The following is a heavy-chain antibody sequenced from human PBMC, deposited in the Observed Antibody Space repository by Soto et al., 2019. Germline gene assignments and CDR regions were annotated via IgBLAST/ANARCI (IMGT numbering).Heavy chain of an antibody. CDR2: INAGNGNT. CDR1: GYTFTSYA. CDR3: ARREYCSSTSCYFYAFDI. D-gene: IGHD2-2*01. Sequence: GASVKVSCKASGYTFTSYAMHWVRQAPGQRLEWMGWINAGNGNTKYSQKFQGRVTITRDTSAGTAYMELRSLRSDDTAVYYCARREYCSSTSCYFYAFDIWGQGTMVTVSS. J-gene: IGHJ3*02. V-gene: IGHV1-3*01.